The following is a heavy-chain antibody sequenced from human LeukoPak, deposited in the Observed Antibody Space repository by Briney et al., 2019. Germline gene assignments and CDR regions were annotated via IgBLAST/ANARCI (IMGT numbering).Heavy chain of an antibody. J-gene: IGHJ5*02. V-gene: IGHV3-7*01. CDR1: GFTFSTYW. CDR2: IKEDGSGK. D-gene: IGHD2-2*01. Sequence: GGSLRLSCAASGFTFSTYWMFWVRQAPGKGLECVANIKEDGSGKYYVDSVKGRFSISRDNAKNSLYLQINSLRAEDTAVYYCAREKYCSSTNCYPLFDPWGQGTLVTVSS. CDR3: AREKYCSSTNCYPLFDP.